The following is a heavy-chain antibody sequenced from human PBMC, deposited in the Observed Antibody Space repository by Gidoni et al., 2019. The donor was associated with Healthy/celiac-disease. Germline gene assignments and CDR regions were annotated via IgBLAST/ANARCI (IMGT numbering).Heavy chain of an antibody. D-gene: IGHD3-10*01. CDR2: ISGSGGST. CDR1: GFTFSSYA. CDR3: AKLLAMVRGVISY. V-gene: IGHV3-23*01. J-gene: IGHJ4*02. Sequence: EVQLLESGGGLVQPGGSLRLSCAACGFTFSSYAMSWVRQAPGKGLEWFSAISGSGGSTYYADSVKGRFTISRDNSKNTLYLQMNSLRAEDTAVYYCAKLLAMVRGVISYWGQGTLVTVSS.